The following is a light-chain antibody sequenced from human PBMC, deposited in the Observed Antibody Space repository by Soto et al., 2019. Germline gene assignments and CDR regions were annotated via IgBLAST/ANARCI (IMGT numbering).Light chain of an antibody. V-gene: IGKV3-11*01. CDR2: EAS. CDR1: QSVSTY. Sequence: EIVLTQSPATLSLSPGERATLSCRASQSVSTYLAWYQQKPGHAPRLLIYEASNRATGIPARFSGSGSGTDFTLTISSLEPEDFAVYYCQQRNIWPPLFTFGPGNKVDVK. CDR3: QQRNIWPPLFT. J-gene: IGKJ3*01.